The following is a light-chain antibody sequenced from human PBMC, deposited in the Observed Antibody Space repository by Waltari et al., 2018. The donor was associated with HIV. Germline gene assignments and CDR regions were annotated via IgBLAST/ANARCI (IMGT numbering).Light chain of an antibody. V-gene: IGLV3-25*03. CDR3: QTTDTNGVVV. CDR2: QDH. J-gene: IGLJ2*01. CDR1: AFPSRY. Sequence: SSALTQTPSVSVSPGQTATITCSGEAFPSRYAHWYPQRAGQAPFFVIYQDHKRPSGIPDRFSESSSGTVLTLTISGVQTEDEGDYYCQTTDTNGVVVFGGGTKVTVL.